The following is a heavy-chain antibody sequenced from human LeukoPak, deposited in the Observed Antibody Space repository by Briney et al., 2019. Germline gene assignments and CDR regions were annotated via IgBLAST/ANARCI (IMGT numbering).Heavy chain of an antibody. CDR1: GGSISSYY. CDR2: IYYSGST. D-gene: IGHD2-2*01. CDR3: ARDSRYCSSTSCYFP. J-gene: IGHJ5*02. V-gene: IGHV4-59*12. Sequence: PSETLSLTCTVSGGSISSYYWSWIRQPPGKGLEWIGYIYYSGSTNYNPSLKSRVTISVDRSKNQFSLKLSSVTAADTAVYYCARDSRYCSSTSCYFPWGQGTLVTVSS.